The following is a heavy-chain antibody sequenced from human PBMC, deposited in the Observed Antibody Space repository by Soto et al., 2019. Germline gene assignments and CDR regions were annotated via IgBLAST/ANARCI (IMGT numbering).Heavy chain of an antibody. V-gene: IGHV1-3*01. CDR1: GYTFTSYA. Sequence: QVQLVQSGAEVKKPGASVKVSCKASGYTFTSYAMHRVRQAPGQRLEWMGWINVGNGNTKYSQKFQGRVTITRDTSANTAYMEMSSLRSEDTAVYYCARSIVVVTAADYWGQGTLVTVSS. J-gene: IGHJ4*02. CDR3: ARSIVVVTAADY. CDR2: INVGNGNT. D-gene: IGHD2-21*02.